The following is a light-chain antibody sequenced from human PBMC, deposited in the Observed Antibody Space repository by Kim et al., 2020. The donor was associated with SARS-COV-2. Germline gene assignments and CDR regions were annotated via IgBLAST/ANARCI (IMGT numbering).Light chain of an antibody. CDR2: DVS. Sequence: TISCTGTRSDVGGYNHVSWYQQHPGKAPKLLIYDVSDRPSGVSNRFSGSKSGNTASLTISGLQAEDEADYFCSSYTSSTTPHVVFGGGTQLTVL. CDR3: SSYTSSTTPHVV. J-gene: IGLJ2*01. CDR1: RSDVGGYNH. V-gene: IGLV2-14*03.